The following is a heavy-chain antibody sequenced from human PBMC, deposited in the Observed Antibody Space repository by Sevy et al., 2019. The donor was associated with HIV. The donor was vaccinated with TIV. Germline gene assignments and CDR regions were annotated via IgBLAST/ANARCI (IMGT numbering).Heavy chain of an antibody. CDR1: GYTLTELS. CDR2: FDPEDGET. CDR3: ATVPYYYDSSGSPFDI. J-gene: IGHJ3*02. V-gene: IGHV1-24*01. D-gene: IGHD3-22*01. Sequence: ASVKVSCKVSGYTLTELSMHWVRQAPGKGLEWMGGFDPEDGETIYAQKFQGRVTMTEDTSTDTAYMELSSLRSEDTAVYYCATVPYYYDSSGSPFDIWGQWTMVTVSS.